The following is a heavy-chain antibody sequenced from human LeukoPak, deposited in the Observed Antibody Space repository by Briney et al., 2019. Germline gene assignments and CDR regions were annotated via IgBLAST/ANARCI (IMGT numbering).Heavy chain of an antibody. CDR1: GFTFSSYG. CDR2: IRYDGSNK. D-gene: IGHD3-22*01. Sequence: GGSLRLSCAASGFTFSSYGMHWVRQAPGKGLERVAFIRYDGSNKYYADSVKGRFTISRDNSKNTLYLQMNSLGAEDTAVYYCAKSGVESSGYSYYYYYYYMDVWGKGTTVTVSS. V-gene: IGHV3-30*02. J-gene: IGHJ6*03. CDR3: AKSGVESSGYSYYYYYYYMDV.